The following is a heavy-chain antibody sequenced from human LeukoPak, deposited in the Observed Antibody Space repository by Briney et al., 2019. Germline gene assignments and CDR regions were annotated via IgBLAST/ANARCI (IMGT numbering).Heavy chain of an antibody. CDR3: ATWGSSSSPLPSMDV. V-gene: IGHV1-2*06. CDR1: GYTLTGYY. CDR2: INPNSGGT. J-gene: IGHJ6*02. Sequence: ASVKVSCKASGYTLTGYYMHWVRQAPGQGLEWVGRINPNSGGTNYAQKFQGRVTMTRDTSTSTVYMELSSLRSEDTAVYYCATWGSSSSPLPSMDVWGQGTTVTVSS. D-gene: IGHD6-13*01.